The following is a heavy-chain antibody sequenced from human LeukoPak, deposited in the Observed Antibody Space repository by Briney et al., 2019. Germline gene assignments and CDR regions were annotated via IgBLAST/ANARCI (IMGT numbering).Heavy chain of an antibody. Sequence: SETLSLTCTVSGGSISSYYWSWIRQPPGKGLEWIGYTYYSGSTNYNPSLKSRVTISVDTSKNQSSLKLSSVTAADTAVYYCARGGRYYDSSGYYSFDYWGQGTLVTVSS. CDR2: TYYSGST. D-gene: IGHD3-22*01. CDR1: GGSISSYY. V-gene: IGHV4-59*01. J-gene: IGHJ4*02. CDR3: ARGGRYYDSSGYYSFDY.